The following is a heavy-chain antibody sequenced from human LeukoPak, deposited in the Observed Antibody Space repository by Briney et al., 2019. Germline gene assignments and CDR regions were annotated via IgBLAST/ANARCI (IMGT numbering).Heavy chain of an antibody. D-gene: IGHD7-27*01. J-gene: IGHJ4*02. CDR2: IGTAGDT. Sequence: GGSLRLSCAASGFTFSSYDMHWVRQATGKGLEWVSVIGTAGDTYYPGSVRGRFTISRENAKNSLYLQMNSLRAGDTAVYYCAGGPPGGGEYDYWGQGTLVTVSS. V-gene: IGHV3-13*04. CDR3: AGGPPGGGEYDY. CDR1: GFTFSSYD.